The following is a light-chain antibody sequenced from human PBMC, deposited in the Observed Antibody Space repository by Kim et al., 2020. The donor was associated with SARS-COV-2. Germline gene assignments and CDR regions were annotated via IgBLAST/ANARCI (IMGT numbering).Light chain of an antibody. V-gene: IGKV4-1*01. CDR2: WAS. Sequence: DIVMAQSPGSLAVSLGERATINCKSSQSLFYKSNKKTYLAWYQQKPGQPPKVLISWASTQESGVPDRISGSGSETDFTLTISSVQAEDVAVYYCQQYYNVPYTFGQGTKLEI. CDR1: QSLFYKSNKKTY. CDR3: QQYYNVPYT. J-gene: IGKJ2*01.